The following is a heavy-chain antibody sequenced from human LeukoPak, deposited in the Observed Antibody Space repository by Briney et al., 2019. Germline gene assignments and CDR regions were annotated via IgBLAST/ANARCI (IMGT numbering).Heavy chain of an antibody. D-gene: IGHD3-16*01. CDR1: GGSISSSSYY. V-gene: IGHV4-39*07. CDR3: ARQGFGSSYFDY. J-gene: IGHJ4*02. Sequence: SETLSLTCTVSGGSISSSSYYWGWIRQPPGKGLEWIGGIYYSGSTYYNPPLKSRVTISLDTSKNQFSLKLSSVTAADTAVYYCARQGFGSSYFDYWGQGTLVTVSS. CDR2: IYYSGST.